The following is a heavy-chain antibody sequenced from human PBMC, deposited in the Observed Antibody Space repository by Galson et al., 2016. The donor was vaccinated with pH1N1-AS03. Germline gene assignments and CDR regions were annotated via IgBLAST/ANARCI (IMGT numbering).Heavy chain of an antibody. CDR1: GGSITTDY. V-gene: IGHV4-59*08. D-gene: IGHD3-22*01. CDR2: VSHDGNT. CDR3: ARMRVVAASDTSGYYYFDF. J-gene: IGHJ4*02. Sequence: SETLSLTCSVSGGSITTDYWNWIRQPPGKGLEWIGYVSHDGNTNYNPSLYSRVTMSVDTSKNQFSLKLNSVSAADTAVYYCARMRVVAASDTSGYYYFDFWGQGALVTDSS.